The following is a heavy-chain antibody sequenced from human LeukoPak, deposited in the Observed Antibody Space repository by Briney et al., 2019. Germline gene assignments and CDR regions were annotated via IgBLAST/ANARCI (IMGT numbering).Heavy chain of an antibody. Sequence: ASVKVSCKASGYRFNDYYIHWMRQAPGQRLEWMGWINPISGVTDYAQNFRGRANMTRVTSITTVYMEMNMLRSDDTAVYFCATGGGGQQDFWGQGTLVTVS. CDR2: INPISGVT. CDR1: GYRFNDYY. CDR3: ATGGGGQQDF. D-gene: IGHD1/OR15-1a*01. V-gene: IGHV1-2*02. J-gene: IGHJ4*02.